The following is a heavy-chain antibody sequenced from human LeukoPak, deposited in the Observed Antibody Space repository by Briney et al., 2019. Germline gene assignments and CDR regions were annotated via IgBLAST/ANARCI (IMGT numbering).Heavy chain of an antibody. CDR3: AREKRRITIFGVVTPGDAFGI. V-gene: IGHV4-59*01. J-gene: IGHJ3*02. CDR2: IYYSGST. CDR1: GGSISSYY. D-gene: IGHD3-3*01. Sequence: SETLSLTCTVSGGSISSYYWSWIRQPPGKGLEWIGYIYYSGSTNYNPSLKSRVTISVDTSKNQFSLKLSSVTAADTAVYYCAREKRRITIFGVVTPGDAFGIWGQGTMATVSS.